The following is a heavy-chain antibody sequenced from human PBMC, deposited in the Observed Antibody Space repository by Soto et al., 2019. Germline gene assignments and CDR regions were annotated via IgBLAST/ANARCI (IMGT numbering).Heavy chain of an antibody. Sequence: PSETLSLTCTVSGGSISSYYWSWIRQPPGKGLEWIGYIYYSGSTNYNPSLKSRVTISVDTSKNQFSLKLSSVTAADTAVYYCAGRGYSGYDFWEDYWGQGTLVTVSS. CDR2: IYYSGST. D-gene: IGHD5-12*01. CDR3: AGRGYSGYDFWEDY. J-gene: IGHJ4*02. CDR1: GGSISSYY. V-gene: IGHV4-59*01.